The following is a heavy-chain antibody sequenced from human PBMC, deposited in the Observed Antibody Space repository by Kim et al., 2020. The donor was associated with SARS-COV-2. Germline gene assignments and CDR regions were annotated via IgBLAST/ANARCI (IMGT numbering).Heavy chain of an antibody. J-gene: IGHJ2*01. Sequence: GGSLRLSCAASGFTFSSYCMSWVRQAPGKGLEWVAAINDAGTNKYYADSVKGRFTISRDNSKNTLYLQMNSLRAEDTAVYFCVKEVGMGYATLGGRGTL. D-gene: IGHD5-12*01. CDR1: GFTFSSYC. CDR3: VKEVGMGYATL. CDR2: INDAGTNK. V-gene: IGHV3-33*03.